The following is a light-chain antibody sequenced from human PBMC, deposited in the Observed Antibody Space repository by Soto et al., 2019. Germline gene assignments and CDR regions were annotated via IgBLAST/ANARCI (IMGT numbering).Light chain of an antibody. V-gene: IGKV3-20*01. CDR2: GAS. Sequence: EIVLTQSPGTLSLSPGEGATLSCRASQSVSTNFFAWYQQKPGQAPRLLIYGASTRATGIPDRFSGSGSGTSFTLTISRQEPEDFAVYYCQQYDKTSWTFGQKTKVEI. J-gene: IGKJ1*01. CDR3: QQYDKTSWT. CDR1: QSVSTNF.